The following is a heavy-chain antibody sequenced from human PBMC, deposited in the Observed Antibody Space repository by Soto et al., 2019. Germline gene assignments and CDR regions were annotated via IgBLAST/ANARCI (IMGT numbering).Heavy chain of an antibody. CDR2: IYTSGST. CDR1: GGSISSYY. Sequence: SETLSLTCTVSGGSISSYYWSWIRQPAGKGLEWIGRIYTSGSTNYNPSLKSRVTMSVDTSKNQFSLKLSSVTAADTAVCYCARDGRAMTTVTHGGFYYYYGMDVWGQGTTVTVSS. J-gene: IGHJ6*02. V-gene: IGHV4-4*07. CDR3: ARDGRAMTTVTHGGFYYYYGMDV. D-gene: IGHD4-17*01.